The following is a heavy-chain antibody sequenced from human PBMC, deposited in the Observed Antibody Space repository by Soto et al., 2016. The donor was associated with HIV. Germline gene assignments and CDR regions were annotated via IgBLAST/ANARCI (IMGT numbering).Heavy chain of an antibody. CDR3: ARDPRSSSWYEYYGMDV. J-gene: IGHJ6*01. CDR2: ISSSSSTI. D-gene: IGHD6-13*01. V-gene: IGHV3-48*04. CDR1: GFAFNTYS. Sequence: EVQLVESGGDLVQPGGSLRLSCVASGFAFNTYSMNWVRQAPGKGLEWVSYISSSSSTIYYADSVKGRITISRDNAKNSLYLQMYSLRAEDTAVYYCARDPRSSSWYEYYGMDVWGQGYHGHRLL.